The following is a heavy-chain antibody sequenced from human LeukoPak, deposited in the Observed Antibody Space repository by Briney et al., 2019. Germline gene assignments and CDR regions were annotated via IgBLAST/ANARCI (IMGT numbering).Heavy chain of an antibody. CDR3: AREAGMPGPTVTTPLGYYYYYMDV. J-gene: IGHJ6*03. Sequence: ASVKVSCKASGYTFTSYGISWVRQAPGQGLEWMGWISAYNGNTNYAQKLQGRVTMTTDTSTSTAYMELRSLRSDDTAVYYCAREAGMPGPTVTTPLGYYYYYMDVWGKGTTVTVSS. CDR2: ISAYNGNT. V-gene: IGHV1-18*01. D-gene: IGHD4-11*01. CDR1: GYTFTSYG.